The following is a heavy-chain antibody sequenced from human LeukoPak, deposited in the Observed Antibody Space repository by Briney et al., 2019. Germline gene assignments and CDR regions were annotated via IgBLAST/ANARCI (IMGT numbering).Heavy chain of an antibody. CDR3: ASSSVKGYSSSWYGNY. J-gene: IGHJ4*02. CDR1: GGTFSSYA. Sequence: SVKVSCKASGGTFSSYAISWVRQAPGQGLEWMGRIIPILGIANYAQKFQGRVTITADKSTSTAYMELSSLRSEDTAVYYCASSSVKGYSSSWYGNYWGQGTLVTVSS. CDR2: IIPILGIA. D-gene: IGHD6-13*01. V-gene: IGHV1-69*04.